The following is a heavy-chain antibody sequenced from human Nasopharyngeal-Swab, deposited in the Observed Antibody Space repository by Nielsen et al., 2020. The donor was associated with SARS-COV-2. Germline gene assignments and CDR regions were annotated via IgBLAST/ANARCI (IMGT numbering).Heavy chain of an antibody. V-gene: IGHV3-21*01. CDR3: ARGEYSRPS. J-gene: IGHJ4*02. Sequence: GRSLRLSCAASRFTFSSYSMNWVRQAPGTGLEWVSSISDSSSFIYYADSVKGRFTISRDNAKNSLYLQMNSLRAEDTAVYYCARGEYSRPSWGQGTLVTVSA. CDR1: RFTFSSYS. CDR2: ISDSSSFI. D-gene: IGHD6-6*01.